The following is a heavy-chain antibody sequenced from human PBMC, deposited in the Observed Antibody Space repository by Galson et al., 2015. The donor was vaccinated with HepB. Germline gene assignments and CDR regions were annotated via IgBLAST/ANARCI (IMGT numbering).Heavy chain of an antibody. V-gene: IGHV6-1*01. D-gene: IGHD3-10*01. CDR1: GDSVSSNSAA. J-gene: IGHJ4*02. CDR3: AREWFGEFSWLGS. Sequence: CAISGDSVSSNSAAWNWIRQSPSRGLEWLGRTSYRSKWYNDYAVSVKSRITINPDTSKNQFSLQLNSVTPDDTAAYYCAREWFGEFSWLGSWGQGTLVTVSS. CDR2: TSYRSKWYN.